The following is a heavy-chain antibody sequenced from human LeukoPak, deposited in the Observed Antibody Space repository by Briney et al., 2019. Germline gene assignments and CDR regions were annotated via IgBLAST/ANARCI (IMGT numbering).Heavy chain of an antibody. CDR1: GFTFSSYA. J-gene: IGHJ4*02. Sequence: PGGSLRLSCAASGFTFSSYAMSWVRQAPGKGLEWVSSISSSSSYIYYADSVKGRFTISRDNAKNSLYLQMNSLRAEDTAVYYCARGQYSYGLTPFDYWGQGTLVTVSS. CDR3: ARGQYSYGLTPFDY. CDR2: ISSSSSYI. D-gene: IGHD5-18*01. V-gene: IGHV3-21*01.